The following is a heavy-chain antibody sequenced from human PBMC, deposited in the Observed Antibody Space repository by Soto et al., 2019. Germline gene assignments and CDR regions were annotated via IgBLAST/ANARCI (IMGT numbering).Heavy chain of an antibody. V-gene: IGHV5-10-1*01. Sequence: LGESLKISCKGSGYSFTSYWISWVRQMPGKGLEWMGRIDPSDSYTNYSPSFQGHVTISADKSISTAYLQWSSLKASDTAMYYCATRGYCSGGSCSDYYYYGMDVWGQGTTVTVSS. CDR3: ATRGYCSGGSCSDYYYYGMDV. D-gene: IGHD2-15*01. J-gene: IGHJ6*02. CDR2: IDPSDSYT. CDR1: GYSFTSYW.